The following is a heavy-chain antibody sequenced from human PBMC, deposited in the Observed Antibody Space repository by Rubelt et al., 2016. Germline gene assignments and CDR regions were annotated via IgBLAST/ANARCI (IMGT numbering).Heavy chain of an antibody. CDR3: ARISRNGYYFDY. CDR1: GYSLSTSGVG. V-gene: IGHV2-5*02. CDR2: IYWDDDK. Sequence: QITLKESGPTLVKPTQTLTLTCTFSGYSLSTSGVGVGWIRQPPGKALEWLALIYWDDDKRYRPSLKSRLTITKGTSKNQVVLTMTNMDPVDTATYYCARISRNGYYFDYWGQGTLVTVSS. J-gene: IGHJ4*02. D-gene: IGHD1-1*01.